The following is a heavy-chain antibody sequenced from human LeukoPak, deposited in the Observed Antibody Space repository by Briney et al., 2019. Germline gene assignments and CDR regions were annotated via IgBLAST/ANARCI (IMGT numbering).Heavy chain of an antibody. CDR1: GFTFSNYW. V-gene: IGHV3-7*03. CDR2: IKQDGSEQ. J-gene: IGHJ4*02. D-gene: IGHD6-13*01. CDR3: ARRVYSSSWYGGLDY. Sequence: GGSLRLPCAASGFTFSNYWMSWVRQAPGKGLEWVANIKQDGSEQYYVDSLRGRFTITRDNAKNSLDLQMNSLRAEDTAVYYCARRVYSSSWYGGLDYWGQGTLVTVSS.